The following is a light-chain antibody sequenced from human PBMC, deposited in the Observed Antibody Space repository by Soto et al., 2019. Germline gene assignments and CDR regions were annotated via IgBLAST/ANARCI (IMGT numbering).Light chain of an antibody. CDR1: TSNIGTYT. CDR2: GSD. CDR3: AAWDDSLDGPT. J-gene: IGLJ2*01. Sequence: QTVVSQPPSTSGTPGQRVTISCSGGTSNIGTYTVSWYQQFPETAPRLLIYGSDRRPSGVPDRFSGSKSGTSASLSIGGLHSEDEAHYYCAAWDDSLDGPTFGGGTQLTVL. V-gene: IGLV1-44*01.